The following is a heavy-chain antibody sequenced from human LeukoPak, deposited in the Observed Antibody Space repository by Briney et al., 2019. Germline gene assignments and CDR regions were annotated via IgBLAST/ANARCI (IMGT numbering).Heavy chain of an antibody. D-gene: IGHD3-3*01. V-gene: IGHV1-8*01. Sequence: ASVKVSCKASGYTFTSYDINWVRHATGQGLEWMGWMNPNSGNTGYAQKFQGRVTITRNTSISTAYMELSSLRSEDTAVYYCARGFTYDFWSGNWFDPWGQGTLVTVSS. CDR1: GYTFTSYD. CDR3: ARGFTYDFWSGNWFDP. CDR2: MNPNSGNT. J-gene: IGHJ5*02.